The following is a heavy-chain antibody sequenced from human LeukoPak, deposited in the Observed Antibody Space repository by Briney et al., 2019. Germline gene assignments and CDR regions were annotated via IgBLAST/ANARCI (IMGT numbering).Heavy chain of an antibody. CDR3: ARDRGDCSGGSCYSYYYGMDV. J-gene: IGHJ6*02. D-gene: IGHD2-15*01. CDR2: IIPILGIA. Sequence: SVKVSCRASGGXFSSYAISWVRQAPGQGLEWMGRIIPILGIANYAQKFQGRVTITADKSTSTAYMELSSLRSEDTAVYYCARDRGDCSGGSCYSYYYGMDVWGQGTTVTVSS. CDR1: GGXFSSYA. V-gene: IGHV1-69*04.